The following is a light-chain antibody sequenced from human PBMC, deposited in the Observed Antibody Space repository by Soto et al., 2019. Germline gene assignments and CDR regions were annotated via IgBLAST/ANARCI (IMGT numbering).Light chain of an antibody. CDR2: DAS. CDR3: QQSSNCPRT. CDR1: QSLSTY. J-gene: IGKJ5*01. Sequence: TQSPASLSSSPGDRVTLSCRASQSLSTYLAWYQQKPGQAPKLLIYDASSRHTGVPSRFSGSGSGTDFTLTISSLEPEDFAVYYCQQSSNCPRTFGQGTRLEI. V-gene: IGKV3-11*01.